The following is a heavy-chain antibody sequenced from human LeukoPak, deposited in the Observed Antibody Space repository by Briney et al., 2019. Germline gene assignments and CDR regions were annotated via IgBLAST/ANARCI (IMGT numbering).Heavy chain of an antibody. CDR2: AYYNGNT. D-gene: IGHD3-3*01. V-gene: IGHV4-39*01. J-gene: IGHJ4*02. CDR1: GSSIKSNSYY. Sequence: SETLSLTCSVSGSSIKSNSYYWGWIRLPPGKRLEWIGSAYYNGNTDYNLSLKRRVTISVDTSKNQFSLKLNSVTAADTAVYFCARHIVGIGMYYFDQWGQGTLVTVSS. CDR3: ARHIVGIGMYYFDQ.